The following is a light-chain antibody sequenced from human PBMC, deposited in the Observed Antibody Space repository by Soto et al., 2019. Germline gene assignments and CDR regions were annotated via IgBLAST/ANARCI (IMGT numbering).Light chain of an antibody. Sequence: EIVMTQSPDALSLSPGERATLSCRASQSVSSYLAWYQQKPGQAPRLLIYDASNRATGIPARFSGSGSGTDFTLTISSLEPEDFAVYYCQQRSNWPTFGGGTKVDI. J-gene: IGKJ4*01. V-gene: IGKV3-11*01. CDR2: DAS. CDR3: QQRSNWPT. CDR1: QSVSSY.